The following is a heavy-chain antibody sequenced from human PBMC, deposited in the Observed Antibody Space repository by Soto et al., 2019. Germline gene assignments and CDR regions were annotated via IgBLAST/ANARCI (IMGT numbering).Heavy chain of an antibody. CDR1: GYTFTSYY. J-gene: IGHJ4*02. V-gene: IGHV1-46*01. D-gene: IGHD5-12*01. Sequence: ASVKVSCKASGYTFTSYYMHWVRQAPGQGLEWMGIINPSGGSTSYAQKFQGRVTMTRDTSTSAVYMELSSLRSEDTAVYYCARDFRAPLEWLQCGYWGQGXLVTVSS. CDR2: INPSGGST. CDR3: ARDFRAPLEWLQCGY.